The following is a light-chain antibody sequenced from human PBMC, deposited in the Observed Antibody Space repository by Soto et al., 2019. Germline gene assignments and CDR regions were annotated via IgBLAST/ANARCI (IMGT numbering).Light chain of an antibody. CDR2: DAS. J-gene: IGKJ1*01. CDR3: QQYGSSPWT. V-gene: IGKV3-20*01. CDR1: QSVSSSY. Sequence: EIVLTQSPGTLSLSPGERATLSCRASQSVSSSYLAWYQHKPGQAPWLLIYDASSRATGIPDRFSGSGSGTDFTLTISRLEPEDFAVYYCQQYGSSPWTFGQGTKVEIK.